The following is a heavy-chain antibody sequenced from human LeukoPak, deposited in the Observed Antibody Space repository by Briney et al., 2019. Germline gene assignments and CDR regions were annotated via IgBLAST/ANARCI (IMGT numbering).Heavy chain of an antibody. V-gene: IGHV1-18*04. CDR3: ARYSSSWYHYMDV. CDR2: ISTYKGTT. Sequence: GASVKVSCKAIGYTFTTYGIAWVRQAPGQGLEWMGWISTYKGTTNYTQKFQSRVAMTTDTSTSTAYMELRSLRSDDTAVYYCARYSSSWYHYMDVWGKGTTVTVSS. J-gene: IGHJ6*03. CDR1: GYTFTTYG. D-gene: IGHD6-13*01.